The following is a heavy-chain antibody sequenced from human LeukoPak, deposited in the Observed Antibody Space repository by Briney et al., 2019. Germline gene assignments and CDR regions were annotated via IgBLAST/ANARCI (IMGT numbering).Heavy chain of an antibody. D-gene: IGHD3-3*01. CDR3: ARAYAIFGVNFDY. Sequence: SETLSLTCTVSGGSISSGGYYWSWIRQHPGKGLEWIGYIYYSGSTYYNPSLKSRVTISVDTSKNQFSLKLSSVTGADTAVYYCARAYAIFGVNFDYWGQGTLVTVSS. V-gene: IGHV4-31*03. J-gene: IGHJ4*02. CDR2: IYYSGST. CDR1: GGSISSGGYY.